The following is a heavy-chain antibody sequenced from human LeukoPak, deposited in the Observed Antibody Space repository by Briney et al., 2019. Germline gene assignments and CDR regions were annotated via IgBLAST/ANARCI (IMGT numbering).Heavy chain of an antibody. CDR2: IRYDGSNK. J-gene: IGHJ4*02. D-gene: IGHD3-3*01. Sequence: AGGSLRLSCAASGFTFSSYGMHWVRQAPGKGLEWVAFIRYDGSNKYYADSVKGRFTISRDNSKNTLYLQMNSLRAEDTAVYYCAKDHGVYYDFWSGYYPTDYWGQGTLVTVSS. V-gene: IGHV3-30*02. CDR3: AKDHGVYYDFWSGYYPTDY. CDR1: GFTFSSYG.